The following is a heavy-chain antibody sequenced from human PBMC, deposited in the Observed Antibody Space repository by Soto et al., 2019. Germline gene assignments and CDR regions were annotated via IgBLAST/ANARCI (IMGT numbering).Heavy chain of an antibody. D-gene: IGHD2-8*01. J-gene: IGHJ6*02. CDR1: GYSFTDYH. CDR3: ARGDSTDCSNGVCSFFYNHDMDV. Sequence: ASVKVSCKASGYSFTDYHIHWVRQAPGQGLEWPGRINPKSGGTSTAQKFQGWVTMTTDTSISTASMELTRLTSDDTAIYYCARGDSTDCSNGVCSFFYNHDMDVWGQGTTVTVSS. CDR2: INPKSGGT. V-gene: IGHV1-2*04.